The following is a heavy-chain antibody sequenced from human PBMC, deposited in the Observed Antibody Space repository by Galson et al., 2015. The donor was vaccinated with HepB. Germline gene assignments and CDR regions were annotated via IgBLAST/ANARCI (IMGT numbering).Heavy chain of an antibody. J-gene: IGHJ4*02. V-gene: IGHV3-13*04. CDR1: GFTFSSYD. Sequence: SLRLSCAASGFTFSSYDMHWVRQATGKGLEWVSAIGTAGDTYYPGSVKGRFTISRENAKNSLYLQMNSLRAGDTAVYYCARDGCSGGSCFDYWGQGTLVTVSS. CDR2: IGTAGDT. D-gene: IGHD2-15*01. CDR3: ARDGCSGGSCFDY.